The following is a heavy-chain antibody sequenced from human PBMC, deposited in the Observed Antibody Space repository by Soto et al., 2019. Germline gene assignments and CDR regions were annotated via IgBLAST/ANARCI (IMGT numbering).Heavy chain of an antibody. CDR1: GFTFSNAW. V-gene: IGHV3-15*07. CDR3: TTDVFTEYGDYRNYGMDV. CDR2: IKSKTDGGTT. J-gene: IGHJ6*02. Sequence: PGGSLRLSCAASGFTFSNAWMNWVRQAPGKGLEWVGRIKSKTDGGTTDYAAPVKGRFTISRDDSKNTLYLQMNSLKTEDTAVYYCTTDVFTEYGDYRNYGMDVWGQGTTVTVSS. D-gene: IGHD4-17*01.